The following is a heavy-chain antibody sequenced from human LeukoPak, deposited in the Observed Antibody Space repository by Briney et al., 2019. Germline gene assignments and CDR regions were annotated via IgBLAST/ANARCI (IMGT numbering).Heavy chain of an antibody. CDR3: ARDRGPDYGDYADYYYYGMDV. CDR2: IYYSGST. D-gene: IGHD4-17*01. V-gene: IGHV4-31*03. Sequence: PSQTLSLTCTVSGGSISSGGYYWSWIRQHPGKGLEWIGYIYYSGSTYYNPSLKSRVTISVDTSKNQSSLKLSSVTAADTAVYYCARDRGPDYGDYADYYYYGMDVWGQGTTVTVSS. CDR1: GGSISSGGYY. J-gene: IGHJ6*02.